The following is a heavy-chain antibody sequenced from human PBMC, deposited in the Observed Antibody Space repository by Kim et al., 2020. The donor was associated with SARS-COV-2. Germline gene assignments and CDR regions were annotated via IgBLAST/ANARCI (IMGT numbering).Heavy chain of an antibody. J-gene: IGHJ4*02. CDR2: ITPDGNEK. V-gene: IGHV3-7*01. CDR1: GFTFSNDW. Sequence: GGSLRLSCAASGFTFSNDWMTWVRQAPGKGLECVANITPDGNEKYYVDFLKGRFTISRDNAKNSLFLQMNSVRPEDTAVYYCMSHSRWGQGTLVTVSS. D-gene: IGHD3-3*02. CDR3: MSHSR.